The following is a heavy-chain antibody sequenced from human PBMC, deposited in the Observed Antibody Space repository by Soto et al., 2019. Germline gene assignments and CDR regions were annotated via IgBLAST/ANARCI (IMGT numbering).Heavy chain of an antibody. Sequence: GESLKISCKGSEYSFTSYWIGWVRQMPGKGLEWMGIIYPGDSDTRYSPSFQGQVTISADKSISTAYLQWSSLKASDTAMYYCARSRETPSGYRSMHAFDIWGQGTMVTVSS. CDR1: EYSFTSYW. CDR3: ARSRETPSGYRSMHAFDI. V-gene: IGHV5-51*01. J-gene: IGHJ3*02. D-gene: IGHD5-12*01. CDR2: IYPGDSDT.